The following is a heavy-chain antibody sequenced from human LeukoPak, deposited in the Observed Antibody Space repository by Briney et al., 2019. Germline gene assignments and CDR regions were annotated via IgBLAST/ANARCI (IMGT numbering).Heavy chain of an antibody. CDR1: GGSISSGAYF. J-gene: IGHJ4*02. D-gene: IGHD4-11*01. Sequence: SETLSLTCTVSGGSISSGAYFWSWIRQHPGKGLEWIVYIYYSGSTYYNPSLKSRVTISVDTSKNQFSLKLNSVTAADTAVYYCARQGPLTTAVTTRTNPFDYWGQGTLVTVSS. CDR2: IYYSGST. V-gene: IGHV4-30-4*08. CDR3: ARQGPLTTAVTTRTNPFDY.